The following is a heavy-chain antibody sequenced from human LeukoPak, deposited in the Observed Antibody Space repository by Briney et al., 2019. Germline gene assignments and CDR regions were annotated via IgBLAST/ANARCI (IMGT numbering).Heavy chain of an antibody. V-gene: IGHV3-7*04. CDR1: GISLSNYW. CDR2: INQDGSEN. J-gene: IGHJ3*02. CDR3: ARSQLLKFDYFNM. D-gene: IGHD3-16*01. Sequence: PGGSLRPSCVGSGISLSNYWMGWVRQAPGKGLEWVANINQDGSENYCVDSLKGRFTISRDNAKNSLFLEMNSLGAEDTAVYYCARSQLLKFDYFNMWGQGTMVTVSS.